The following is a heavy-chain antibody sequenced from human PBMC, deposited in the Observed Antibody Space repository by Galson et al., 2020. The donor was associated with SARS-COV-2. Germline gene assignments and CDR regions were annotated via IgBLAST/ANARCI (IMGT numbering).Heavy chain of an antibody. J-gene: IGHJ4*02. Sequence: ASVKVSCKASGYTFTGYYIHWVRQAPGQGLEWIGWINPNSGGTVNVQKFQGRVTLTRDTSIITTYMELTRLTSDDTAVYYCAGTSPFSYDSSGYYYVWGQGTQVTVSS. CDR3: AGTSPFSYDSSGYYYV. D-gene: IGHD3-22*01. CDR1: GYTFTGYY. CDR2: INPNSGGT. V-gene: IGHV1-2*02.